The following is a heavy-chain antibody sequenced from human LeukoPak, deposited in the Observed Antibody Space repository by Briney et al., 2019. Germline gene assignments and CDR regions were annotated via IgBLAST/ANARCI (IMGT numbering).Heavy chain of an antibody. CDR2: ISSSSSTI. V-gene: IGHV3-48*01. Sequence: GGSLRLSCAASGFTFSNAWMNWVRQAPGKGLEWVSSISSSSSTIYYADSVKGRFTISRDNAKNSLYLQMNSLRAEDTAVYYCARDRDMVVTPALELDYWGQGTLVTVSS. CDR1: GFTFSNAW. J-gene: IGHJ4*02. D-gene: IGHD4-23*01. CDR3: ARDRDMVVTPALELDY.